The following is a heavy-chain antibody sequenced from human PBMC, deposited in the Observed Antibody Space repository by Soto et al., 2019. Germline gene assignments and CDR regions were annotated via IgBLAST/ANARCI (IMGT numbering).Heavy chain of an antibody. D-gene: IGHD2-2*01. CDR2: IYYSGST. CDR3: ARDLGSFDGTSWKNWFDP. V-gene: IGHV4-59*01. CDR1: GGSISSYY. Sequence: SETLSLTCTVSGGSISSYYWSWIRQPPGKGLEWIGYIYYSGSTNYDPSLKSRVTISVDTAKNQFSLKLSSVTAADTAVYYCARDLGSFDGTSWKNWFDPWGQGTLVTVSS. J-gene: IGHJ5*02.